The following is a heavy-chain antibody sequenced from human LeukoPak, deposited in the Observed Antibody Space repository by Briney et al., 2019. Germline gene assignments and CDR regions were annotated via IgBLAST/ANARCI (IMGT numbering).Heavy chain of an antibody. D-gene: IGHD3-22*01. CDR2: INHSGST. Sequence: SETLSLTCAVYGGSFSGYYWSWIRQPPGKGLEWIGEINHSGSTNYNPSLKSRVTISVDTSKNQFSLKLSSVTAADTAVYYCASFHTTDSSGYYPKGARFDYWGQGTLVTVSS. CDR1: GGSFSGYY. J-gene: IGHJ4*02. CDR3: ASFHTTDSSGYYPKGARFDY. V-gene: IGHV4-34*01.